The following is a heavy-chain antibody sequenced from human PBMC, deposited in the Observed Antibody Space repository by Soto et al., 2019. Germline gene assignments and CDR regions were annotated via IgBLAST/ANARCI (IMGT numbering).Heavy chain of an antibody. J-gene: IGHJ6*02. CDR2: IIPIFGTT. CDR1: GGTFSSYA. Sequence: QVQLVQSGAEVKKPGSSVTVSCKASGGTFSSYAVSWVRQAPGQGLEWMGGIIPIFGTTNYPLKFQGRVSITADQSTSTVYMELSSLTSKDTAVSYCATPYNSTLESSYSYAVDVWGQGTTVIVSS. CDR3: ATPYNSTLESSYSYAVDV. D-gene: IGHD6-13*01. V-gene: IGHV1-69*12.